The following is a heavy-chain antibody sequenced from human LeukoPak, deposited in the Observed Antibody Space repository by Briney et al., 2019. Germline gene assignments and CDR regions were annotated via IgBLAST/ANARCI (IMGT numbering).Heavy chain of an antibody. CDR2: IYHSGST. CDR3: ARGRYGSGSYRDNYYYYMDV. J-gene: IGHJ6*03. CDR1: GYSISSGYY. D-gene: IGHD3-10*01. V-gene: IGHV4-38-2*02. Sequence: PSENLSLTCTVSGYSISSGYYWGWIRQPPGKGLEWIGSIYHSGSTYYNPSLKSRVTISVDTSKNQFSLKLSSVTAADTAVYYCARGRYGSGSYRDNYYYYMDVWGKGTTVTVSS.